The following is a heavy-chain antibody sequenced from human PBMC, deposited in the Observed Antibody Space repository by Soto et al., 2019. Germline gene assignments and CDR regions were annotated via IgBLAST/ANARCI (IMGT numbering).Heavy chain of an antibody. Sequence: PGGSLRLSCATSGFTFSSYSMNWVRQAPGKGLEWVSYISSSSSTIFYADSVRGRFTISRENAKNSLYLQMNSLKDEDTAVYYCARASSPGNYFYYYGMDVWGQGTTVTV. CDR3: ARASSPGNYFYYYGMDV. CDR1: GFTFSSYS. CDR2: ISSSSSTI. J-gene: IGHJ6*02. D-gene: IGHD6-13*01. V-gene: IGHV3-48*02.